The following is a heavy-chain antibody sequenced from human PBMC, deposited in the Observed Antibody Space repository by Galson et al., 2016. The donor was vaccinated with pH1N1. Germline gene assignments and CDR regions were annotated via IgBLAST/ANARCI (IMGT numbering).Heavy chain of an antibody. J-gene: IGHJ5*02. CDR2: INWNGGST. D-gene: IGHD3-10*01. V-gene: IGHV3-20*04. CDR3: AREVGGSGSA. CDR1: GFTFDDNG. Sequence: SLRLSCAASGFTFDDNGMSWVRQPPGKGLEWVASINWNGGSTSYADSGKGRFTITRDNARSTLYLKMNSLRAEDTAVYYCAREVGGSGSAWGQGTLVTVSS.